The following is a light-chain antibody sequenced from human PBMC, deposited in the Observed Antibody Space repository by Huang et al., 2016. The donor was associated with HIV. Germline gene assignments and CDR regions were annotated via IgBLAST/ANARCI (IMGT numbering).Light chain of an antibody. Sequence: EIVLTQSPATPSLSPGERATLSCRASQSVSSYLAWYQQKPGQAPRLLIYDTSNRATSSPARFSGSGSGTDFTLTISSLEPEDFAVYYCQQRSSWYTFGQGTKLEIK. CDR2: DTS. V-gene: IGKV3-11*01. CDR3: QQRSSWYT. J-gene: IGKJ2*01. CDR1: QSVSSY.